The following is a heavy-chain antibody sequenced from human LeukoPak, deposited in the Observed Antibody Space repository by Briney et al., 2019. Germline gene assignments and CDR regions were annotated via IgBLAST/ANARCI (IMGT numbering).Heavy chain of an antibody. V-gene: IGHV3-30*02. D-gene: IGHD2-2*01. J-gene: IGHJ4*02. CDR1: GFTFSSYG. CDR3: AKRASVGYCSSISCSDFDY. CDR2: IRYDGSNK. Sequence: GGSLRLSCAASGFTFSSYGMHWVRQAPGKGLEWVAFIRYDGSNKYYADSVKGRFTISRDNSKNTLYLQMNSLRAEDTAVYYCAKRASVGYCSSISCSDFDYWGQGTLVTVSP.